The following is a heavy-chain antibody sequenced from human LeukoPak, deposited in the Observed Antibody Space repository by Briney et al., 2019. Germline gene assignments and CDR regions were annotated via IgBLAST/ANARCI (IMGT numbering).Heavy chain of an antibody. Sequence: PSVTLSLTCTVSGGSISGYFWSWIRQPAGKGLEWIGRIYATGTTNYNPSLKSRVTMSVDTSKNQFSLNLTSVTAADTAVYYCAREGGGSNRCLDWGQGTLVTVSS. CDR1: GGSISGYF. CDR2: IYATGTT. J-gene: IGHJ1*01. V-gene: IGHV4-4*07. CDR3: AREGGGSNRCLD. D-gene: IGHD3-16*02.